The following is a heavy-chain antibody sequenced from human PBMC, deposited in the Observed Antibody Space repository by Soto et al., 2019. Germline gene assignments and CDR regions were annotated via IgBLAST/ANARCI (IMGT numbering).Heavy chain of an antibody. CDR2: MNPNSGNT. CDR3: ARSRLRFLEWLLKGNWFDP. V-gene: IGHV1-2*04. J-gene: IGHJ5*02. D-gene: IGHD3-3*01. Sequence: ASVKVSCKASGYTFTGYYMHWVRQAPGQGLEWMGWMNPNSGNTDYAQKFQGWVTMTRNTSISTAYMELSSLRSEDTAVYYCARSRLRFLEWLLKGNWFDPWGQGTLVTVSS. CDR1: GYTFTGYY.